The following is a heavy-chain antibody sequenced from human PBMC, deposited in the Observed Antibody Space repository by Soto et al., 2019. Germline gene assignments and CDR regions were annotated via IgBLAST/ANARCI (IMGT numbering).Heavy chain of an antibody. D-gene: IGHD3-22*01. V-gene: IGHV3-72*01. Sequence: GGSLRLSCAASGFTFSAHYMDWVRQAPEKGLEWVGRSRNKDNSYNTEYAASVKGRFTLSRDDSKSSLYLQMNSLKTEDTAVYYCTINYYDTSCYSIGIWRQRQTVPV. CDR3: TINYYDTSCYSIGI. J-gene: IGHJ3*02. CDR2: SRNKDNSYNT. CDR1: GFTFSAHY.